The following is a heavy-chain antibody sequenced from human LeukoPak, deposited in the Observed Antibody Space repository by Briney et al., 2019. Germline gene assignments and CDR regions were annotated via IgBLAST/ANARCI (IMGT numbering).Heavy chain of an antibody. J-gene: IGHJ4*02. CDR1: DYSISSGYY. V-gene: IGHV4-38-2*02. Sequence: SETLSLTCTVSDYSISSGYYWGWIRQPPGKGLEWIGEINHSGSTNYSPSLKSRVTLSVDTSKNQFSLRLSSVTAADTAVYYCARRTFGGVIAYWGQGTLVTVSS. CDR2: INHSGST. D-gene: IGHD3-16*02. CDR3: ARRTFGGVIAY.